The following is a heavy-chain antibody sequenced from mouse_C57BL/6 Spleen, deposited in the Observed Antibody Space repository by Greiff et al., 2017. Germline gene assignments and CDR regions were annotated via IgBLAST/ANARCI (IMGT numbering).Heavy chain of an antibody. D-gene: IGHD2-14*01. CDR2: INPGSGGT. CDR3: AREVSDWYFDV. V-gene: IGHV1-54*01. Sequence: LVESGAELVRPGTSVKVSCKASGYAFTNYLIEWVKQRPGQGLEWIGVINPGSGGTNYNEKFKGKATLTADKSSSTAYMQLSSLTSEDSAVYFCAREVSDWYFDVWGTGTTGTVSS. CDR1: GYAFTNYL. J-gene: IGHJ1*03.